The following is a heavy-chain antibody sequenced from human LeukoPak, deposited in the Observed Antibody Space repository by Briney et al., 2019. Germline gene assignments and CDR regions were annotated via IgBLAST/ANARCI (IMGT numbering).Heavy chain of an antibody. CDR3: ARARSVLRFLECLPPMDYYYMDV. Sequence: SVKVSCKASGGTFSSYAISWVRQAPGQGLEWMGGIIPIFGTANYAQKFQGRVTITTDESTSTAYMELSSLRSEDTAVYYCARARSVLRFLECLPPMDYYYMDVWGKGTTVTVS. CDR1: GGTFSSYA. CDR2: IIPIFGTA. D-gene: IGHD3-3*01. J-gene: IGHJ6*03. V-gene: IGHV1-69*05.